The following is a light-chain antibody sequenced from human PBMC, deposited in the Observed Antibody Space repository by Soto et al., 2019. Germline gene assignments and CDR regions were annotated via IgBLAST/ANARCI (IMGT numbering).Light chain of an antibody. CDR2: GSS. CDR3: QSYDSSLSTSV. Sequence: QSVLTQPPSVSGAPGQRVTISCTGSSSNIGAGYDVHWYQLLPGTAPKLLIYGSSNRPSGVPDRFSGSKSGTSASLAITGLQAEDEADYYCQSYDSSLSTSVFGGGTKLTVL. J-gene: IGLJ2*01. CDR1: SSNIGAGYD. V-gene: IGLV1-40*01.